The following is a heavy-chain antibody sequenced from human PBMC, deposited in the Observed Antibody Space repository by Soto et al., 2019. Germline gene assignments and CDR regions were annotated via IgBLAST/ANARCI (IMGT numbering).Heavy chain of an antibody. D-gene: IGHD3-22*01. Sequence: QVQLVQSGAEVKKPGASVKVSCKASGYIFTNHHIHWVRQAPGQGLEWMGIINPSGGSTNDLQKFKRRVTMTRDTSTSTVYMELSSLRSEDTAVYFCARADYYDSSGFYYDYWGQGTLVTVSS. CDR3: ARADYYDSSGFYYDY. V-gene: IGHV1-46*01. CDR2: INPSGGST. J-gene: IGHJ4*02. CDR1: GYIFTNHH.